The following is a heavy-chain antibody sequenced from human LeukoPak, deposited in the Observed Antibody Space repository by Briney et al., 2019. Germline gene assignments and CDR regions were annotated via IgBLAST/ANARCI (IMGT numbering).Heavy chain of an antibody. J-gene: IGHJ4*02. D-gene: IGHD5-18*01. Sequence: GGSLRLSCAASGFTFSSYAMHWVRQAPGKGLEWVAVISYDGSNKYYADSVKGRFTISRDNSKNTLYLQMNSLRAEDTAVYYCARDLLLSDDTAITWIDYWGQGTLVTVSS. CDR2: ISYDGSNK. CDR3: ARDLLLSDDTAITWIDY. CDR1: GFTFSSYA. V-gene: IGHV3-30*14.